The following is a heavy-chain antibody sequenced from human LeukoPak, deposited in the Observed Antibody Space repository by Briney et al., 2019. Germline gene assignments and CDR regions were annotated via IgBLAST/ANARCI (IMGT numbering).Heavy chain of an antibody. Sequence: SETLSLTCTVSGGSISSYYWSWIRQPPGKGLEWIGYIYYSGSTNYNPSLRSRVTISVDTSKNQFSLKLSSVTAADTAVYYCARGGGVGYYYYYMDVWGKGTTVTISS. D-gene: IGHD1-26*01. CDR3: ARGGGVGYYYYYMDV. CDR2: IYYSGST. V-gene: IGHV4-59*01. J-gene: IGHJ6*03. CDR1: GGSISSYY.